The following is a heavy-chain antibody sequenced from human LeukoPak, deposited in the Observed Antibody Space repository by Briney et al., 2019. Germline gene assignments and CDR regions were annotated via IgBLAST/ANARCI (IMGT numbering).Heavy chain of an antibody. CDR3: ARDIVSGSGSLDY. CDR2: VNSDGSNP. CDR1: RFSFSNYW. Sequence: PGGSLRLSCAASRFSFSNYWMHWVRQAPGKGLVWVSRVNSDGSNPIYADSVKGRFTISRDNAENMLYLQMNTLGAEDTAVYYCARDIVSGSGSLDYWGQGTLVTVSS. D-gene: IGHD3-10*01. V-gene: IGHV3-74*01. J-gene: IGHJ4*02.